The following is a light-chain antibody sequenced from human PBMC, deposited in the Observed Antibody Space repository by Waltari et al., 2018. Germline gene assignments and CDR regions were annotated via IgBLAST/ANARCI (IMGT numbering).Light chain of an antibody. CDR1: RSDVGGYNY. CDR2: DVS. J-gene: IGLJ2*01. Sequence: SALTQPAAVSGSPGQSITISCTGTRSDVGGYNYVSWYQQHPAQVPKLIIYDVSNRPSGISNRFSGSKSGNTASLTISGVQAEDEADYFCGSYTSDSSVVFGGGTKLTVL. V-gene: IGLV2-14*01. CDR3: GSYTSDSSVV.